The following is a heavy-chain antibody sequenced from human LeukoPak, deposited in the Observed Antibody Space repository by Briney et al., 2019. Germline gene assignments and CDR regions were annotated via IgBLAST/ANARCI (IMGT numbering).Heavy chain of an antibody. J-gene: IGHJ4*02. D-gene: IGHD4-17*01. V-gene: IGHV3-23*01. CDR2: ISDGGGTT. Sequence: GGSLRLSCAASGFTFSCCAMSWVRQAPGKGLEWVSGISDGGGTTNYADAVKGRFTISRDKSKNTLFLQMNSLRAEDTAVYYCAKSYGDYLGYFDSWGQGTLVTVSS. CDR3: AKSYGDYLGYFDS. CDR1: GFTFSCCA.